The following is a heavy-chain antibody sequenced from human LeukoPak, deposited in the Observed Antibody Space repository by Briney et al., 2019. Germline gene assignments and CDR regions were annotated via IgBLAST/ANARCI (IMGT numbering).Heavy chain of an antibody. CDR2: MNPNSGNT. Sequence: ASVTVSCKASGCTLTCYDINWVRQATGQGLEWMGWMNPNSGNTGYAQKFQGRVTMTRNTSISTAYMELSTLRSEDTAVYYCARVSSSWYRDFDYWGQGTLVTVSS. CDR3: ARVSSSWYRDFDY. J-gene: IGHJ4*02. V-gene: IGHV1-8*01. CDR1: GCTLTCYD. D-gene: IGHD6-13*01.